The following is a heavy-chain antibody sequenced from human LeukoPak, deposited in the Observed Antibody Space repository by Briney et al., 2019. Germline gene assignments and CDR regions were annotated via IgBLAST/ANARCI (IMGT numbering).Heavy chain of an antibody. CDR1: EFTFSSYG. CDR2: ISGSGGST. V-gene: IGHV3-23*01. D-gene: IGHD4-17*01. CDR3: ARDPNGDYIGTFDM. J-gene: IGHJ3*02. Sequence: AGGSLRLSCAASEFTFSSYGMSWVRQAPGKGLEWVSFISGSGGSTQYADSVQGRFAISRDNSKNTLYLQMNSLRVEDTAVYFCARDPNGDYIGTFDMWGRGTMVSVSS.